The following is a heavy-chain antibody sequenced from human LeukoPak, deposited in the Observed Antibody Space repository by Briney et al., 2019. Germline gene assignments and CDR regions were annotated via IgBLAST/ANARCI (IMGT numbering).Heavy chain of an antibody. D-gene: IGHD2-2*01. V-gene: IGHV4-59*12. J-gene: IGHJ4*02. CDR3: ARGSCSSTSCYFAY. CDR2: IYYSGST. Sequence: PSETLSLTCTVSGGSISSYYWSWIRQPPGKGLEWIGFIYYSGSTTYNPSLKSRVTISVDTSKNQFSLKLSSVTAADTAVYYCARGSCSSTSCYFAYWGQGTLVTVSS. CDR1: GGSISSYY.